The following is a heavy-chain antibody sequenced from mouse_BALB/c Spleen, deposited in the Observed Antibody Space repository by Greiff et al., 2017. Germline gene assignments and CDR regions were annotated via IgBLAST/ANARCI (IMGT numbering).Heavy chain of an antibody. CDR2: INSNGGST. CDR1: GFTFSSYY. V-gene: IGHV5-6-2*01. Sequence: EVQLVESGGGLVKLGGSLKLSCAASGFTFSSYYMSWVRQTPEKRLELVAAINSNGGSTYYPDTVKGRFTISRDNAKNTLYLQMSSLKSEDTALYYCARHGGDYDDYAMDYWGQGTSVTVSS. D-gene: IGHD2-4*01. J-gene: IGHJ4*01. CDR3: ARHGGDYDDYAMDY.